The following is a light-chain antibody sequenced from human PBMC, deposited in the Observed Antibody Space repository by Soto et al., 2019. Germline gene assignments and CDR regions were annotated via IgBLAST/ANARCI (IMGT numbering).Light chain of an antibody. V-gene: IGKV3-15*01. CDR3: QQLSTYPLT. CDR2: GAS. CDR1: QNIHTN. J-gene: IGKJ4*01. Sequence: EIVMTQSPATLSVSPGERATLSCRAGQNIHTNLAWYQQKPGQAPRLLFYGASTGATGLPARFSGSGSGTEFTLTINSLQAEDCAVYYCQQLSTYPLTFGGGTKVDIK.